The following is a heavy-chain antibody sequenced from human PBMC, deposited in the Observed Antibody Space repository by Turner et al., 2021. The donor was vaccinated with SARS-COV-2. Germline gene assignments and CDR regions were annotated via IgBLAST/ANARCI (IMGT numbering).Heavy chain of an antibody. CDR1: GFTFSNYA. CDR2: ISDDGSNK. CDR3: AREPPFCGGDCYFDY. V-gene: IGHV3-30-3*01. J-gene: IGHJ4*02. D-gene: IGHD2-21*02. Sequence: QVQLVESGGGVVQPVRSLRLSCAASGFTFSNYAMHWVRQAPGKGVGWVEVISDDGSNKYYADSVKGRFTISRDNSKNTLYLQMNSLRAEDTAVYYCAREPPFCGGDCYFDYWGQGTLVTVSS.